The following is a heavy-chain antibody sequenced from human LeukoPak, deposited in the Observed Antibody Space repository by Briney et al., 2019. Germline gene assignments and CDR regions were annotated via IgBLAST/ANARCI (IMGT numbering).Heavy chain of an antibody. D-gene: IGHD5-24*01. J-gene: IGHJ4*02. Sequence: PSETLSLTCAVYGGSFSVYYWSWIRQPPGKGLEWIGEINHSGSTNYNPSLKSRVTISVDTSKNQFSLKLSSVTAADTAVYYCARRRGGGYNLGGGFDYWGQGTLVTVSS. CDR1: GGSFSVYY. CDR3: ARRRGGGYNLGGGFDY. CDR2: INHSGST. V-gene: IGHV4-34*01.